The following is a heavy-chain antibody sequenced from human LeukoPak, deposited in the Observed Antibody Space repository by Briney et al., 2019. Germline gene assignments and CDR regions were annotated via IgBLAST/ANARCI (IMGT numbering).Heavy chain of an antibody. CDR3: ARTSGEQWLVRRLNYFDY. V-gene: IGHV3-7*01. D-gene: IGHD6-19*01. J-gene: IGHJ4*02. Sequence: VRQAPGXXXXXXXXXXQDGSEKYYVDSVKGRFTISRDNAKNSLYLQMNSLRAEDTAVYYCARTSGEQWLVRRLNYFDYWGQGTLVTVSS. CDR2: XXQDGSEK.